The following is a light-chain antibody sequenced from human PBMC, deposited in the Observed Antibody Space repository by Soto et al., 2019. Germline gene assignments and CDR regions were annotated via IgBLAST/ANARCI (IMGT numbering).Light chain of an antibody. CDR1: KSISSW. J-gene: IGKJ1*01. CDR2: KAS. Sequence: DIPMTQSPSTMSASVGDRVTITCRDSKSISSWLAWYQQQPGKAPKILIYKASRLERGVPSRFSGSGSGTEFTLTISSLQPDNFTTYYCQQNNTYSTFGQGTKVEIK. V-gene: IGKV1-5*03. CDR3: QQNNTYST.